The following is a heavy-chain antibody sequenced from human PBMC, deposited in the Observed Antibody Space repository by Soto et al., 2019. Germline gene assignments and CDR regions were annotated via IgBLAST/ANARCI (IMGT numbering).Heavy chain of an antibody. V-gene: IGHV1-46*03. J-gene: IGHJ6*03. D-gene: IGHD2-2*01. CDR1: GYTFTSYY. Sequence: ASVKVSCKASGYTFTSYYMHWVRQAPGQGLEWMGIINPSGGSTSYAQKFQGRVTMTRDTSTSTVYMELSSLRSEDTAVYYCARGYCSSTSCYLGLYYMDVWGKGTTVTVSS. CDR2: INPSGGST. CDR3: ARGYCSSTSCYLGLYYMDV.